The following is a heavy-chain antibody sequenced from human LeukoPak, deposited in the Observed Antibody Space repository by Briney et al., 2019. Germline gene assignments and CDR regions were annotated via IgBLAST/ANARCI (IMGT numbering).Heavy chain of an antibody. CDR3: AREYFGSDEYFDY. CDR2: IYPGDSDT. D-gene: IGHD3-10*01. J-gene: IGHJ4*02. Sequence: GESLKISCKGSGYSFSNYLIGWVRQMPGKGLEWMGFIYPGDSDTRYSPSFQGQVTFSADKSINTAYLQWSSLKASDTAMYYCAREYFGSDEYFDYWGQGTLVTVSP. V-gene: IGHV5-51*01. CDR1: GYSFSNYL.